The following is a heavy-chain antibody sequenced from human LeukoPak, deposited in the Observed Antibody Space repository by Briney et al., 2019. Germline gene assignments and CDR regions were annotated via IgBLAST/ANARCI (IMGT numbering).Heavy chain of an antibody. CDR3: ARLGGGLLRPADY. D-gene: IGHD2-15*01. Sequence: GASVKVSCKASGYSFISYDINWVRQATGQGLEWVGWLNVNTGNTAYAEKFQGRITITRDTSMRTVHMELSSLRSDDTAVFYCARLGGGLLRPADYWGQGTLVTVSS. J-gene: IGHJ4*02. V-gene: IGHV1-8*01. CDR1: GYSFISYD. CDR2: LNVNTGNT.